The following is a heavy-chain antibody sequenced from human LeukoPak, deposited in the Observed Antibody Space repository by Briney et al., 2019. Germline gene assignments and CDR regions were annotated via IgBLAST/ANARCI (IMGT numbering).Heavy chain of an antibody. D-gene: IGHD3-9*01. CDR2: FYYSGST. CDR1: GRYMSSYY. J-gene: IGHJ4*02. CDR3: ARHPEYYDILTAFRYYFDY. Sequence: PSETLSLTCSVSGRYMSSYYWRWIRQPRGRGLERIGYFYYSGSTNYNPSIKSRVTISVDTSRNQFSLKLSSVTGADTAVYYCARHPEYYDILTAFRYYFDYWGQGTLVTVSS. V-gene: IGHV4-59*01.